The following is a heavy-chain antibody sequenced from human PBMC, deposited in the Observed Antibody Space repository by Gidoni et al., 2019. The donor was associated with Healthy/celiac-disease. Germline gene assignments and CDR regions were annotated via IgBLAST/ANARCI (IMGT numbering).Heavy chain of an antibody. V-gene: IGHV3-21*01. D-gene: IGHD1-26*01. CDR2: ISSSSSYI. CDR1: GFTFSSYS. CDR3: ARGSPSGSYLGNWFDP. Sequence: EVQLVESGGGLVKPGGSLSLHCAASGFTFSSYSMNWVRQAPGKGLEWVSSISSSSSYIYYADSVKGRFTISRDNAKNSLYLQMNSLRAEDTAVYYCARGSPSGSYLGNWFDPWGQGTLVTVSS. J-gene: IGHJ5*02.